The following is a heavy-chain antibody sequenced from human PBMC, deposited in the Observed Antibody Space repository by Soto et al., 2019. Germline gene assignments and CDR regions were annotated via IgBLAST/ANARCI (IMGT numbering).Heavy chain of an antibody. V-gene: IGHV1-69*08. Sequence: QVQLVQSGAEVKKPGSSVKVSCKASGGTFSTYTITWVRQAPGQGLEWMGRIIPIIGITNYAQKFQGRVTISADKFTGTAYMERTGLRSDDTAVYYCAGDPDSHYNDSHASSYPWGQGTLVTVSS. J-gene: IGHJ5*02. CDR3: AGDPDSHYNDSHASSYP. CDR1: GGTFSTYT. CDR2: IIPIIGIT. D-gene: IGHD4-4*01.